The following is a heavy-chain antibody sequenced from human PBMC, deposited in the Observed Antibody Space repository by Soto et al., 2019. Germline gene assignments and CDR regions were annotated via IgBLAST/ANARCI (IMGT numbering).Heavy chain of an antibody. D-gene: IGHD5-18*01. V-gene: IGHV1-18*01. Sequence: QVQLVQSGAEVKKPGAAVKVSCKASGYTFTSYGINWVRQAPGQGLEWMGWVNIYKGNTNYAQKLQGRVTMTTDTSTNTAYLELRSLRSDDTAVYYCARERGGYSYGDYWGQGTQVTVSS. CDR2: VNIYKGNT. J-gene: IGHJ4*02. CDR3: ARERGGYSYGDY. CDR1: GYTFTSYG.